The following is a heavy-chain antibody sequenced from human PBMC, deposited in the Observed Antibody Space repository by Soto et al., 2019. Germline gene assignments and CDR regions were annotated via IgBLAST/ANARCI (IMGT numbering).Heavy chain of an antibody. CDR2: IWYDGSNK. V-gene: IGHV3-33*01. Sequence: QVQLVESGGGVVQPGRSLRLSCAASGFTFSSYGMHWVRQAPGKGLEWVAVIWYDGSNKYYADSVKGRFTISRDNSKNTLYLQMNSLRAEDTAVYYCARGTGITGTTRVSEITYYGMDVWGQGTTVTVSS. D-gene: IGHD1-7*01. CDR1: GFTFSSYG. J-gene: IGHJ6*02. CDR3: ARGTGITGTTRVSEITYYGMDV.